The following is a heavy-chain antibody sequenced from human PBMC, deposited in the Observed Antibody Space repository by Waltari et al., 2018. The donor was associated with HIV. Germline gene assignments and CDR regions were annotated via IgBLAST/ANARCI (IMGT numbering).Heavy chain of an antibody. Sequence: QVQLQESGPGLVKRSQTLSLTCTVSGGSISSGDYYWSWIRQPPGKGLEWIGYIYYSGSTYYNPSLKSRVTISVDTSKNQFSLKLSSVTAADTAVYYCARVRGPYDSSGYFQYYFDYWGQGTLVTVSS. CDR2: IYYSGST. CDR1: GGSISSGDYY. D-gene: IGHD3-22*01. J-gene: IGHJ4*02. V-gene: IGHV4-30-4*01. CDR3: ARVRGPYDSSGYFQYYFDY.